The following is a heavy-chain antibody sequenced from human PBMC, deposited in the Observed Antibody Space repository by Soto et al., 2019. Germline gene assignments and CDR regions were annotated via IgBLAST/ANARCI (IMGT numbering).Heavy chain of an antibody. J-gene: IGHJ4*02. CDR3: ARPTVTKGSYYFDY. V-gene: IGHV4-39*01. CDR1: GVSISSTTYY. Sequence: QLQLQESGPGLVKPSETLSLTCTVSGVSISSTTYYWGWIRQPPGKGLEWIGTIYYSGSTYYSPSLKSLVTISVDTSKNQFSLKLNSVTAADAAVYYFARPTVTKGSYYFDYWGQGTLVTVSS. D-gene: IGHD4-17*01. CDR2: IYYSGST.